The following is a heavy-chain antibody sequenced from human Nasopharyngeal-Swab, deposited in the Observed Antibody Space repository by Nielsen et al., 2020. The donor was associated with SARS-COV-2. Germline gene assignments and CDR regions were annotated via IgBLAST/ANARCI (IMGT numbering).Heavy chain of an antibody. D-gene: IGHD6-13*01. V-gene: IGHV5-51*01. Sequence: KVSCQGSGYSFTNYWIGWVRQMPGKGLEWMGIIYRGDSDTRYSPSFQGQVTISADKSISTAYLQWSSLKASDTAMYFCARLVIAAAAGTFDIWGQGTMVTVSS. CDR3: ARLVIAAAAGTFDI. CDR1: GYSFTNYW. CDR2: IYRGDSDT. J-gene: IGHJ3*02.